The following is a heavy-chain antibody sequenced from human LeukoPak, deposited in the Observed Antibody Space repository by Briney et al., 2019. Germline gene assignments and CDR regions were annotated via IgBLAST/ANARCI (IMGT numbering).Heavy chain of an antibody. D-gene: IGHD2-15*01. CDR3: AREWGLSATCSGVTD. V-gene: IGHV4-61*02. J-gene: IGHJ4*02. Sequence: PSQTLSLTCTVSGGSISSCSYYWSWIRQSAGKGLEWIGRIHTSRSTNYNPSLKSRVSISMDTSKNQFSLQLSSVTAADTAVYYCAREWGLSATCSGVTDWGQGIQVTVSS. CDR2: IHTSRST. CDR1: GGSISSCSYY.